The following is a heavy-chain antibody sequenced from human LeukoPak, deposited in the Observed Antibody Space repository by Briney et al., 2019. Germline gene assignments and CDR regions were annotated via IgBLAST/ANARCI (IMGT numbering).Heavy chain of an antibody. V-gene: IGHV3-23*01. CDR1: GFTFSSYA. D-gene: IGHD5-12*01. CDR3: ARDLVATTSLDY. J-gene: IGHJ4*02. Sequence: GGSLRLSCAASGFTFSSYAMSWVRQAPGKGLEWVSAISGSGGSTYYADSVKGRFTISRDNSKNTLYLQMNSLRAEDTAVYYCARDLVATTSLDYWGQGTLVTVSS. CDR2: ISGSGGST.